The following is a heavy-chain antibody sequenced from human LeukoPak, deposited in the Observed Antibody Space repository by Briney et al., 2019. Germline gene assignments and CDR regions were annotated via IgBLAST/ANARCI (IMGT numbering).Heavy chain of an antibody. J-gene: IGHJ3*02. D-gene: IGHD3-22*01. CDR2: ISWNSGSI. CDR3: ARGDYYDSRGYFNDAFDI. Sequence: GGSLRLSCAASGFTFDDYAMHWVRQAPGKGLEWVAGISWNSGSIGYADSVKGRFTISRDNAKNSLYLQMNSLRAEDTAVYYCARGDYYDSRGYFNDAFDIWGQGTMVTVSS. CDR1: GFTFDDYA. V-gene: IGHV3-9*01.